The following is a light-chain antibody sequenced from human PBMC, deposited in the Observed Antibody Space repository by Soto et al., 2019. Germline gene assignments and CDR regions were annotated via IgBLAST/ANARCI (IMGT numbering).Light chain of an antibody. CDR3: HTYNSYSLHT. CDR1: QSVSRR. CDR2: DAS. Sequence: DIQKTQSPSTLSASVGDRITISCRASQSVSRRLAWFQQKPGKAPKLLIYDASSLESGVPSRFSGRGSGTEFTLTISSLQPDDCATYYCHTYNSYSLHTFGQGTKLEIK. V-gene: IGKV1-5*01. J-gene: IGKJ2*01.